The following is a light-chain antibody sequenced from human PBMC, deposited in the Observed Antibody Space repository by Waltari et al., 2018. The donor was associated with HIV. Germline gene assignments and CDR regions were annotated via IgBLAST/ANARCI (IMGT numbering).Light chain of an antibody. CDR1: QDISNY. CDR3: QQYHSYPYT. CDR2: DAS. Sequence: DIQMTQSPSSLSASVGDRISITCRASQDISNYLAWFQQKPGEAPKSLIFDASSLQSGVPSKFSGSGSGTDFTLTISSLHPEDFATYYCQQYHSYPYTFGQGTKLES. J-gene: IGKJ2*01. V-gene: IGKV1-16*02.